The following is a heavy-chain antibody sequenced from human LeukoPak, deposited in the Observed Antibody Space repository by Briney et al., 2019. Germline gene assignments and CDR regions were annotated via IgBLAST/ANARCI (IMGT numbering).Heavy chain of an antibody. V-gene: IGHV1-2*02. CDR1: GYTFTGYY. J-gene: IGHJ5*02. D-gene: IGHD3-22*01. Sequence: ASVKVSCKASGYTFTGYYMHWVRQAPGQGLEWMGWINPNSGGTNYAQKFQGRVTMTRDTSISTAYMELSRLRSDDTAVYYCANLPLFYYDSSGSAWGQGTLVTVSS. CDR2: INPNSGGT. CDR3: ANLPLFYYDSSGSA.